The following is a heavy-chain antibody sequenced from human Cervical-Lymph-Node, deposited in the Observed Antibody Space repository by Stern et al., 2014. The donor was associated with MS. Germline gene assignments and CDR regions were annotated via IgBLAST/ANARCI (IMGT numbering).Heavy chain of an antibody. CDR3: ARVKAEEVMIFGGIDWFDP. CDR1: GGTFSSYA. D-gene: IGHD3/OR15-3a*01. CDR2: IIPMVGTA. V-gene: IGHV1-69*01. Sequence: VQLVESGAEVKKPGSSVKVSCKASGGTFSSYAIGWVRQAPGQGLEWMGGIIPMVGTASDAQKFQDRVTITADESTTIVYMELSSLRSEDTAVYYCARVKAEEVMIFGGIDWFDPWGQGTLVTVSS. J-gene: IGHJ5*02.